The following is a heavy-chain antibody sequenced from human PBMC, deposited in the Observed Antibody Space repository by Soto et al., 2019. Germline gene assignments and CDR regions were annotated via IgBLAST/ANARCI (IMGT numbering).Heavy chain of an antibody. CDR2: IYDTGST. CDR3: ARCPIDHNWFDP. V-gene: IGHV4-59*01. J-gene: IGHJ5*02. D-gene: IGHD3-9*01. CDR1: GSDITTYY. Sequence: SETLSLTCTVSGSDITTYYWSWLRQSPGKGLEWIGHIYDTGSTTYNPSLKSRVTISVDTSNKQFSLRLTSVTAADTAVYYCARCPIDHNWFDPWGQGTLVTISS.